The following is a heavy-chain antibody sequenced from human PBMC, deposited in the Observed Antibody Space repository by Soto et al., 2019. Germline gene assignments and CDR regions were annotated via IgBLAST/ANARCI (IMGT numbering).Heavy chain of an antibody. D-gene: IGHD4-4*01. Sequence: SETLSLTCTVSGGSISSGGYYWSWIRQHPGKGLEWIGNVYYSGSSHYNPSLKSRVTISIDTSKNQFSLKLSSVTAADTAVHYCARERQAYINSQGVWFGPWGQGTLVTVSS. CDR1: GGSISSGGYY. CDR3: ARERQAYINSQGVWFGP. V-gene: IGHV4-31*03. CDR2: VYYSGSS. J-gene: IGHJ5*02.